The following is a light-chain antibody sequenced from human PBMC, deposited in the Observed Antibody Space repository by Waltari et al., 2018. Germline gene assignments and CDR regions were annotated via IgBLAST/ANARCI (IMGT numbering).Light chain of an antibody. Sequence: QSVLTQPPSVSATPGQKVTISCSGSTSNIGNEYVSWYQQLPRTAPKLLIYKNDNPPSGVPCRFAGSKSGTSATLGITGLQTGDEAHYYCGAWDSSVSAYVFGTGTEVTVL. CDR3: GAWDSSVSAYV. CDR1: TSNIGNEY. CDR2: KND. J-gene: IGLJ1*01. V-gene: IGLV1-51*01.